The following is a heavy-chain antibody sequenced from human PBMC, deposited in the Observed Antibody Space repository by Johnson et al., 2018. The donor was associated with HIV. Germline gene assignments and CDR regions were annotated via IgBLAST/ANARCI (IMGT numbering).Heavy chain of an antibody. Sequence: VQLVESGGGLIQPGGSLRLSCAASVFTFSNYAMTWVRQAPGKGLEWVAVISFDGSKKYYADSVKGRFTISRDNAKNTLFLQMSSLRPEDTAVYLCARDWGNYYDRGGYEGALDIWGQGTMVTVS. V-gene: IGHV3-30-3*01. CDR1: VFTFSNYA. CDR2: ISFDGSKK. CDR3: ARDWGNYYDRGGYEGALDI. D-gene: IGHD3-22*01. J-gene: IGHJ3*02.